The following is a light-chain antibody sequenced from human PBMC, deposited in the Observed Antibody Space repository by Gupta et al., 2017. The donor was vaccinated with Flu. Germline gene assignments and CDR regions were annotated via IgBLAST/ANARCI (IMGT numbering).Light chain of an antibody. V-gene: IGKV1-39*01. CDR1: QNINTY. CDR2: ASS. Sequence: DIQVTQSPTSLSAYVGDRVTITCRASQNINTYLNWYQQRPGAAPRLLIYASSTLQSGVPSRFSGSGSGTDFTLTITRLQPEDFAVYYCEQSDNTPSMFGQGTNVEI. J-gene: IGKJ1*01. CDR3: EQSDNTPSM.